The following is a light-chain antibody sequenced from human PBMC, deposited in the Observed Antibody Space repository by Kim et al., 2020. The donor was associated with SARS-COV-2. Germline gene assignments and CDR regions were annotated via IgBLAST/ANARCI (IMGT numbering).Light chain of an antibody. J-gene: IGKJ4*01. CDR1: QSVLYSSDNKHY. V-gene: IGKV4-1*01. Sequence: ASIKCKASQSVLYSSDNKHYLAWFQQKPGKPPKLLISGAYSRQSGVPDRFSGSGSGTDFTLTISSLQAEDFAVYYCQQYYSTPLTFGGGTKVDIK. CDR3: QQYYSTPLT. CDR2: GAY.